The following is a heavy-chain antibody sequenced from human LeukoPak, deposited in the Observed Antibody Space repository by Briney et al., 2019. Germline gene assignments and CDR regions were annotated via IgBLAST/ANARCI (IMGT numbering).Heavy chain of an antibody. CDR3: ARELTSSSCFDP. J-gene: IGHJ5*02. D-gene: IGHD2-2*01. V-gene: IGHV3-7*01. Sequence: GGSLRLSCAASGFTFSSYWMSWVRQAPGKGLEWVANIKQDGSEKYYVDSVKGRFTISRDISKNTLYLQMNSLRAEDTAVYYCARELTSSSCFDPWGQGTLVTVSS. CDR1: GFTFSSYW. CDR2: IKQDGSEK.